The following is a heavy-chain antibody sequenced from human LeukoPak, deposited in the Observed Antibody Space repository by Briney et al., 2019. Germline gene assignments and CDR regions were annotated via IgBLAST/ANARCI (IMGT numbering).Heavy chain of an antibody. CDR1: GGTFTSYT. CDR2: IIPIFGTA. Sequence: SVKVSCKASGGTFTSYTISWVRQAPGQGLEWMGGIIPIFGTAKYAQKFQGRVTITADKSTSTAFMELSSLRSEDTGVYYCARGSGSSWGLSGMDVWGKGTTVTVSS. V-gene: IGHV1-69*06. D-gene: IGHD6-13*01. CDR3: ARGSGSSWGLSGMDV. J-gene: IGHJ6*04.